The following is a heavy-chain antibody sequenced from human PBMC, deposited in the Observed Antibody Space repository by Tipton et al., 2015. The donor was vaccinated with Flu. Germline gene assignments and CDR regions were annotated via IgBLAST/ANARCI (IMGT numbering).Heavy chain of an antibody. CDR3: AKQSGYYTPYYFDY. CDR1: GFTFDDYA. J-gene: IGHJ4*02. CDR2: ISWNSGSI. Sequence: SLRLSCAASGFTFDDYAMHWVRQAPGKGLEWVSGISWNSGSIGYADSVKGRFTVSRDNAKNSLYLQMNSLRAEDTALYYCAKQSGYYTPYYFDYWGQGTLVTVSS. V-gene: IGHV3-9*01. D-gene: IGHD3-3*01.